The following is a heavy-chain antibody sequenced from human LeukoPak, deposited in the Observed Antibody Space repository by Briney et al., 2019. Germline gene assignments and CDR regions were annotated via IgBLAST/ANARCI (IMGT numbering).Heavy chain of an antibody. CDR1: GFTFSSYA. D-gene: IGHD6-6*01. J-gene: IGHJ4*02. CDR3: ARGLSSSSVFDY. V-gene: IGHV3-23*01. Sequence: GGSLRLSCAASGFTFSSYAMSWVRQVPGKGLEWVSVISGSGDNTYYADSVKGRFTISRDNSKNMLYLQMNSLRAEDTAVYYCARGLSSSSVFDYWGQGTLVTVSS. CDR2: ISGSGDNT.